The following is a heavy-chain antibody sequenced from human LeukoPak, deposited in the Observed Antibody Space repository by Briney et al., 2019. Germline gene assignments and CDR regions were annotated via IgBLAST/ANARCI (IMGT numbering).Heavy chain of an antibody. CDR2: IYYSGST. V-gene: IGHV4-39*07. D-gene: IGHD3-22*01. Sequence: PSETLSLTCTVSGGSISSSSYYWGWIRQPPGKGLEWIGSIYYSGSTYYNPSLKSPVTISVDTSKNQFSLKLSSVTAADTAVYYCARIVMVITSDDAFDIWGQGTMVTVSS. CDR1: GGSISSSSYY. J-gene: IGHJ3*02. CDR3: ARIVMVITSDDAFDI.